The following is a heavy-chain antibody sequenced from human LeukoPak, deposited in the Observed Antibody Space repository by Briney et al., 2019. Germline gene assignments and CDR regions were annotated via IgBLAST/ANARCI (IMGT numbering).Heavy chain of an antibody. Sequence: GGSLRLSCAATGFRLSTYWMSWVRQAPGKGLEWVANIKQDGSEKCYVDSVKGRFTISRDNGKNSLYLQMNSLRAEDTAVYYCARDGKSAALDYWGQGTLVTVSS. CDR2: IKQDGSEK. J-gene: IGHJ4*02. CDR3: ARDGKSAALDY. V-gene: IGHV3-7*01. CDR1: GFRLSTYW. D-gene: IGHD6-13*01.